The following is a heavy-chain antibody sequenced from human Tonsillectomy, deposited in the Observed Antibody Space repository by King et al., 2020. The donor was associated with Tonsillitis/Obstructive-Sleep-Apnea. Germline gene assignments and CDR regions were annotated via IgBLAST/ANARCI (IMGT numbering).Heavy chain of an antibody. J-gene: IGHJ5*02. V-gene: IGHV3-9*01. CDR3: AKGTTAEGEDWFDP. CDR1: GFTFDDYA. D-gene: IGHD6-13*01. Sequence: DVQLVESGGGLVQPGRSLRLSCATSGFTFDDYAMHWVRLTPGKGLEWVSGISWNSVSIEYADSVKGRFTISRDNAKNSLYLQMNSLRPEDTALYYCAKGTTAEGEDWFDPWGQGTLVTVSA. CDR2: ISWNSVSI.